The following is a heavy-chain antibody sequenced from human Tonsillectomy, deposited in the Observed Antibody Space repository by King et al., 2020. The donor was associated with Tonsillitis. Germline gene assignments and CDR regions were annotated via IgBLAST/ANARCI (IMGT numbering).Heavy chain of an antibody. CDR2: ISSSSDYI. Sequence: VQLVESGGGLVKPGGSLRLSCATSGFIFSNYDMNWVRQAPGKGLEWVSSISSSSDYIYYADSLKGRFTISRDNVKNSLYLSMDSLSAEATAVYYCAKDKGAGYYDNSRGAFDVWGRGTMVTVSS. V-gene: IGHV3-21*06. CDR3: AKDKGAGYYDNSRGAFDV. D-gene: IGHD3-22*01. J-gene: IGHJ3*01. CDR1: GFIFSNYD.